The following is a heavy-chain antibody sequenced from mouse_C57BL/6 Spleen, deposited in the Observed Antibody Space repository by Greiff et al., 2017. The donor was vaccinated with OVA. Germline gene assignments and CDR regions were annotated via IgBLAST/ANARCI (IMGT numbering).Heavy chain of an antibody. CDR1: GYAFSSYW. V-gene: IGHV1-80*01. D-gene: IGHD1-1*01. J-gene: IGHJ2*01. Sequence: VQLQQSGAELVKPGASVKISCKASGYAFSSYWMNWVKQRPGKGLEWIGQIYPGDGDTNYNGKFKGKATLTADKSSSTAYMQLSSLTSEDSAVYFCARDGSSYNYFDYWGQGTTLTVSS. CDR2: IYPGDGDT. CDR3: ARDGSSYNYFDY.